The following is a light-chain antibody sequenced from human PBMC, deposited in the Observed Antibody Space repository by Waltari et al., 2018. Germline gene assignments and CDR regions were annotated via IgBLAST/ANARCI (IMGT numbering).Light chain of an antibody. Sequence: EIVMTQSPAPLSVSPGEIATLSCRASQRVSSNLAWYQQKPGQAPRLLIYTASIRATGIPARFSGSGSGTEFTLTISSLQSEDFAVYHCQQSNNWPLTFGGGTKVEIK. V-gene: IGKV3D-15*01. J-gene: IGKJ4*01. CDR3: QQSNNWPLT. CDR1: QRVSSN. CDR2: TAS.